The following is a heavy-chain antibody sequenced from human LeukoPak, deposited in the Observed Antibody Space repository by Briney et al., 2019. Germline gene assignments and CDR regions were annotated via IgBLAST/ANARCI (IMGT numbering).Heavy chain of an antibody. CDR3: AKGGKWDVTPFDY. CDR2: ISGGGGST. D-gene: IGHD1-26*01. V-gene: IGHV3-23*01. CDR1: GFTFNSYS. Sequence: HPGGSLRLSCAASGFTFNSYSMNWVRQAPGKGGEGVSSISGGGGSTYYADSVKGRFTISRDNCKNTLYLEVNSLRAADTAVYYCAKGGKWDVTPFDYWGQGTLVTVSS. J-gene: IGHJ4*02.